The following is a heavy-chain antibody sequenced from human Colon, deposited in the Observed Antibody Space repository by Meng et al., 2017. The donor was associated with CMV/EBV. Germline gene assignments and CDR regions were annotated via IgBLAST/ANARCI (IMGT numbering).Heavy chain of an antibody. J-gene: IGHJ4*02. CDR2: ISYSGNT. CDR1: GGSVNNGSKY. Sequence: VSGGSVNNGSKYWTWIRQPPGKGLEWIGYISYSGNTNYNPSLKSRVTISVDTSRNQFSLKLTSVSAADTATYYCARESSGWSTGVDYWGQGTLVTVSS. D-gene: IGHD6-19*01. V-gene: IGHV4-61*01. CDR3: ARESSGWSTGVDY.